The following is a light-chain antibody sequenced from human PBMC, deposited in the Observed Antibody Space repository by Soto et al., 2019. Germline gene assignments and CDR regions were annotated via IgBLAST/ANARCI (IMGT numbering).Light chain of an antibody. Sequence: EIVLTQSPATLSLSPGERATLSCRASQSVSSDLSWYQQRPGQAPRILVYAASNRATGIPGRFSGSGSGTDFTLTISSLEPEDFAVYYCQQRSDWPRTFGQGTKLEIK. V-gene: IGKV3-11*01. J-gene: IGKJ2*01. CDR3: QQRSDWPRT. CDR1: QSVSSD. CDR2: AAS.